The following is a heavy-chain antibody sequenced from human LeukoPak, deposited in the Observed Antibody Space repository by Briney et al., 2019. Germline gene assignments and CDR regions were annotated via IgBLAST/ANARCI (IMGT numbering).Heavy chain of an antibody. J-gene: IGHJ4*02. D-gene: IGHD1-26*01. CDR1: GFTFNNYA. CDR3: AKAKSIGGLVGASSSDY. V-gene: IGHV3-23*01. Sequence: GGSLRLSCAASGFTFNNYAMNWVRQAPGKGLEWVSGIGAGGVSTYYVDSVKGRYTISRDNSKNALYLQMSNLRAEDTAVYYCAKAKSIGGLVGASSSDYWGQGTLVTVSS. CDR2: IGAGGVST.